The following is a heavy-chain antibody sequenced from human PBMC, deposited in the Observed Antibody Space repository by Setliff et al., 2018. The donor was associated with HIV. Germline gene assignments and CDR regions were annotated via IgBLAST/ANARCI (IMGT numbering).Heavy chain of an antibody. CDR2: ISDTGDYI. V-gene: IGHV3-23*01. D-gene: IGHD1-26*01. Sequence: GGSLRLSCTASAFTFNKYAMAWVRQAPGKGLEWVSAISDTGDYIYYADSVKGRFTISRDSYKDTAYLQMNSLRAEDTAVYFCVKDVVEMATIADGYYLDNWGQGTQVTVSS. CDR1: AFTFNKYA. J-gene: IGHJ1*01. CDR3: VKDVVEMATIADGYYLDN.